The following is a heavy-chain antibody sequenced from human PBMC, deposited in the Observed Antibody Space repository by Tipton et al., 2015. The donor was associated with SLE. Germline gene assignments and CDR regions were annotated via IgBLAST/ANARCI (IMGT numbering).Heavy chain of an antibody. J-gene: IGHJ4*02. CDR2: IKQDGSEK. CDR1: GFTFSSYW. D-gene: IGHD7-27*01. CDR3: ARMGKMDS. V-gene: IGHV3-7*01. Sequence: SLRLSCAASGFTFSSYWMSWVRQAPGKGLEWVANIKQDGSEKNYVDSVKGRFTISRDNAKNSLYLQMNSLRVEDTATYHCARMGKMDSWGQGTLVTVSS.